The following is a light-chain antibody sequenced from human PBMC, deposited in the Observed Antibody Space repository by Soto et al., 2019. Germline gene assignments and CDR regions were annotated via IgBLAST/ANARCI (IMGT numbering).Light chain of an antibody. CDR3: QQHNNWPFT. J-gene: IGKJ3*01. V-gene: IGKV3-15*01. CDR2: GAS. CDR1: HSVSSN. Sequence: EIVMTQSPATLSVSPGERATLSCRASHSVSSNLAWYQQKPGQAPRLLIYGASSRATGIPARFSGSGSGTEFTLTITSLQSEDFALYYCQQHNNWPFTFGPGTKVDI.